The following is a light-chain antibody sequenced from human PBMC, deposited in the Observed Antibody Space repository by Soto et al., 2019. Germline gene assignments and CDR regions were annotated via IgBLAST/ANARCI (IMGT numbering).Light chain of an antibody. V-gene: IGKV3-15*01. Sequence: EIVMTQSPATLSVSPGERATLSCRASQSIGINLAWYQQKPGQAPRLLIYGSSTRATGIPARFSGSGSGTEFTLTASSLQSEDCAVYYCQQYNNWPPMYTFGQGTKLEIK. CDR3: QQYNNWPPMYT. CDR1: QSIGIN. J-gene: IGKJ2*01. CDR2: GSS.